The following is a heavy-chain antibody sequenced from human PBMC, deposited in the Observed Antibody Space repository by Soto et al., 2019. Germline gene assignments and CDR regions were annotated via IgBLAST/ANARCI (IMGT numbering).Heavy chain of an antibody. CDR2: ISYDGSNK. CDR3: AKDLNYDFWSGYNNWFDP. D-gene: IGHD3-3*01. V-gene: IGHV3-30*18. Sequence: GGSLRLSCAASGFTFSSYGMHWVRQAPGKGLEWVAVISYDGSNKYYADSVKGRFTISRDNSKNTLYLQMNSLRAEDTAVYYCAKDLNYDFWSGYNNWFDPWGQGTLVTVSS. J-gene: IGHJ5*02. CDR1: GFTFSSYG.